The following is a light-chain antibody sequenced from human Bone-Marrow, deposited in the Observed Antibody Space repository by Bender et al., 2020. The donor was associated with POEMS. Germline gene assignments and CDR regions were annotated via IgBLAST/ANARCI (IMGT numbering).Light chain of an antibody. V-gene: IGLV1-40*01. CDR3: LSYDSSLSEAV. Sequence: QSMLTQPPSVSGAPGQRVTISCTGRSSNIGAGYVVYWYQQLPGTAPKLLIYGNTNRPSGVPDRFSASKSGTSASLAITGLQAEDEADYYCLSYDSSLSEAVFGAGTKVTVL. J-gene: IGLJ1*01. CDR2: GNT. CDR1: SSNIGAGYV.